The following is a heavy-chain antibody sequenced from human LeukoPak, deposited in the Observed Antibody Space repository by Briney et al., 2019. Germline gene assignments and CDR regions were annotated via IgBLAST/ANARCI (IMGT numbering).Heavy chain of an antibody. CDR1: GVSVSSGNYY. J-gene: IGHJ4*02. D-gene: IGHD6-19*01. CDR3: ARIVVAGTVDY. CDR2: VSYSGGT. V-gene: IGHV4-61*01. Sequence: SETLSLTCTVSGVSVSSGNYYWSWIRQPPGQGLKWIGFVSYSGGTNDNPSLRSRITLSVDTSKNQFSLKLSSVTAADTAVYYCARIVVAGTVDYWGQGTLVTVSS.